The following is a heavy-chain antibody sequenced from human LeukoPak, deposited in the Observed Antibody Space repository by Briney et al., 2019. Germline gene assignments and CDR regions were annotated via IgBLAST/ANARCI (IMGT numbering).Heavy chain of an antibody. CDR3: ARDDSSGPADY. D-gene: IGHD3-22*01. J-gene: IGHJ4*02. CDR2: IIPILGIA. V-gene: IGHV1-69*04. CDR1: GGTFNIYA. Sequence: ASVKVSCKASGGTFNIYAISWVRQAPGQGLEWMGRIIPILGIANYAQKFQGRVTITADRSTSTAYMELSSLRSEDTAVYYCARDDSSGPADYWGQGTLVTVSS.